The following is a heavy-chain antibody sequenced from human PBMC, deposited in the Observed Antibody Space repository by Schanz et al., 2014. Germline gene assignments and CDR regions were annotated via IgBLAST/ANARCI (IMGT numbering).Heavy chain of an antibody. CDR2: IYSGGST. J-gene: IGHJ3*02. Sequence: EVQLVESGGGLVQPGGSLRLSCAASGFTFSSNWMNWVRQAPGKGLEWVAVIYSGGSTFYTDSVKGRFTISRDNSKNTLYLQMNSLIAEDTAVYYCAKCIGWYGRCAFDIWGQGTMVTVSS. CDR1: GFTFSSNW. D-gene: IGHD6-19*01. V-gene: IGHV3-66*01. CDR3: AKCIGWYGRCAFDI.